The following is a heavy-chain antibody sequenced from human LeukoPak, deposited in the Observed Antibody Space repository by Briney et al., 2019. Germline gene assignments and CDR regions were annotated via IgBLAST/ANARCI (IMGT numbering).Heavy chain of an antibody. CDR1: GFTFSDYY. D-gene: IGHD2-2*02. V-gene: IGHV3-11*04. J-gene: IGHJ2*01. CDR3: ARAPPDWDCSNNICYTRYFDL. CDR2: ISSSGNNI. Sequence: GGSLRLCCAASGFTFSDYYITWIRQAPGKWLEWVSYISSSGNNIYYADSVKGRFTISRDNAKNSLYLQMDSLRAEDTAVYYCARAPPDWDCSNNICYTRYFDLWGRGTLVTVSS.